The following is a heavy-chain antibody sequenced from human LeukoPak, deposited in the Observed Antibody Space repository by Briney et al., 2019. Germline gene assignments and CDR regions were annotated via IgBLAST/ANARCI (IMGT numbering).Heavy chain of an antibody. CDR3: AREGYYGSGSPPSLYFDY. D-gene: IGHD3-10*01. CDR2: TSSDLNVK. Sequence: GGSLGLSCAASGFTFRNYVIHWVRQAPGKGLEWVAVTSSDLNVKLCADSVKGRFTISRDNSRSTLYLQMNSLRPEDTAIYYCAREGYYGSGSPPSLYFDYWGQGTLVTVSS. J-gene: IGHJ4*02. CDR1: GFTFRNYV. V-gene: IGHV3-30-3*01.